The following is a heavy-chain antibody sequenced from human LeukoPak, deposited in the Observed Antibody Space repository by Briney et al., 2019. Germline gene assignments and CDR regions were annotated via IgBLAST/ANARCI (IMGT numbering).Heavy chain of an antibody. J-gene: IGHJ1*01. CDR2: INPNSGGT. D-gene: IGHD2-2*01. V-gene: IGHV1-2*02. CDR1: GYTFTGYY. CDR3: ARSMHIVVVPAAPFQH. Sequence: ASVKVSCKASGYTFTGYYMHWVRQAPGQGLEWMGWINPNSGGTNYAQKFRGRVTMTRDTSISTAYMELSRLRSDDTAVYYCARSMHIVVVPAAPFQHWGQGTLVTVSS.